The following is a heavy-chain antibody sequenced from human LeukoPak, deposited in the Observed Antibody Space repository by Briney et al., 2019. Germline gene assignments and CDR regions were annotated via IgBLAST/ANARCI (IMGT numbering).Heavy chain of an antibody. Sequence: SETLSLTCTVSGGSISSSSYYWGWIRQPPGKGLEWIGSIYYSGSTYYNPSLKSRVTISVDTSKNQFSLKLGSVTAADTAVYYCARQRYYYGSGTPGYGMDVWGQGTTVTVSS. CDR3: ARQRYYYGSGTPGYGMDV. CDR2: IYYSGST. CDR1: GGSISSSSYY. J-gene: IGHJ6*02. V-gene: IGHV4-39*01. D-gene: IGHD3-10*01.